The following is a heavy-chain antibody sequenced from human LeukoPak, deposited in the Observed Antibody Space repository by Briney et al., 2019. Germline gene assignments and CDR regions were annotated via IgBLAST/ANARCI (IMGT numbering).Heavy chain of an antibody. D-gene: IGHD6-19*01. CDR3: ARDHGAVAGIVYYFDY. V-gene: IGHV3-21*01. J-gene: IGHJ4*02. CDR2: ISSSSSYI. Sequence: PGGSLRLSCAASGFTFSSYSMNWVRQAPGKGLEWVSSISSSSSYIYYADSVKGRFTISRDNAKNSLYLQMNSLRAEDTAVYYCARDHGAVAGIVYYFDYWGQGTLVTVSS. CDR1: GFTFSSYS.